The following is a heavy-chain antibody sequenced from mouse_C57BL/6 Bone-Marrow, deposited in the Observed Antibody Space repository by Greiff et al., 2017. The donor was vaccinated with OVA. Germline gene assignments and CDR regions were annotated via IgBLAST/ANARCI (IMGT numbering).Heavy chain of an antibody. D-gene: IGHD1-1*01. CDR1: GFNIKDDY. Sequence: EVKLMESGAELVRPGASVKLSCTASGFNIKDDYMHWVKQRPEQGLEWIGWIDPENGDTEYASKFQGKATITADTSSNTAYLQLSSLTSEDTAVYYCTTLGTTVVARNYAMDYWGQGTSVTVSS. J-gene: IGHJ4*01. CDR2: IDPENGDT. CDR3: TTLGTTVVARNYAMDY. V-gene: IGHV14-4*01.